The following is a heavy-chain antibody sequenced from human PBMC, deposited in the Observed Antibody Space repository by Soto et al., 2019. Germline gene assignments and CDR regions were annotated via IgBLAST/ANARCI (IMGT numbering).Heavy chain of an antibody. D-gene: IGHD3-16*02. V-gene: IGHV3-23*01. CDR2: ISGSGGST. J-gene: IGHJ4*02. Sequence: PGGSLRLSCAASGFTFSSYAMSWVRQAPGKGLEWVSAISGSGGSTYYADSVKGRFTISRDNSKNTLYLQMNSLRAEDTAVYYCAKEKDYDYVWGSYRYTSDYWGQGTLVT. CDR3: AKEKDYDYVWGSYRYTSDY. CDR1: GFTFSSYA.